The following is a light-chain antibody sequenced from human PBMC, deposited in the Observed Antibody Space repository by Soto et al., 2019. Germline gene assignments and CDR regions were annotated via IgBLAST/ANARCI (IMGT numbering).Light chain of an antibody. CDR3: QHYAT. V-gene: IGKV1-33*01. CDR1: QDIRNY. Sequence: DIQVTQSPSSVSAPVGDRVTITCQASQDIRNYLNWYQQKPGKAPKLLIYDASNLETGVPSRFSGSGSETEFTLPISSLQPEDIATYYCQHYATFGGGTKV. J-gene: IGKJ4*01. CDR2: DAS.